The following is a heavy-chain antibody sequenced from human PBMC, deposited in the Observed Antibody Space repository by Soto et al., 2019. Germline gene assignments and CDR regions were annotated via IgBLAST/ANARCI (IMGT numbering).Heavy chain of an antibody. CDR3: AGGGGRSWKTLEL. CDR1: GFSFSDYY. CDR2: ISRSSSYT. Sequence: QVQLVESGGGLVKPGGSLRLSCAASGFSFSDYYMNWVRQAPGKGLEWVSHISRSSSYTNYADSVEGRFTISRDDADNSLYLKMTSLRAEDTAVYYCAGGGGRSWKTLELWGQGALVTVSS. J-gene: IGHJ4*02. V-gene: IGHV3-11*05. D-gene: IGHD3-16*01.